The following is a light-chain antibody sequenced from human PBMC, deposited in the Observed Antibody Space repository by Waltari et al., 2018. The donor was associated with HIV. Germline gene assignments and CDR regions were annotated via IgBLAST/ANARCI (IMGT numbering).Light chain of an antibody. J-gene: IGLJ2*01. CDR1: SPNNGACYD. Sequence: QSVLTQPPSLSGAPGQRVTISCIWTSPNNGACYDAHWYRQVSGAAPKLLSYRTDARPSGVPDRFFGSRSGASASLVINGLQTDDEADYYCQSYDSSLFWVFGGGTKLTVL. CDR2: RTD. V-gene: IGLV1-40*01. CDR3: QSYDSSLFWV.